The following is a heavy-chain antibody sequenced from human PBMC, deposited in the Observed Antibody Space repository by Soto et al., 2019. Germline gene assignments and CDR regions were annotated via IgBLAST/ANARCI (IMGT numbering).Heavy chain of an antibody. CDR3: AKGPSSRELLRGSYYYYGPDV. D-gene: IGHD1-26*01. CDR1: GYTFTGYY. CDR2: INPNSGGT. J-gene: IGHJ6*02. V-gene: IGHV1-2*02. Sequence: GVSMLVSWKAFGYTFTGYYMPWVRQAPGRGVEWMGWINPNSGGTNYAQKFQGRVTRTRDTSISTAYMELSRLRSDDTAVYSGAKGPSSRELLRGSYYYYGPDVWAQGITDTVS.